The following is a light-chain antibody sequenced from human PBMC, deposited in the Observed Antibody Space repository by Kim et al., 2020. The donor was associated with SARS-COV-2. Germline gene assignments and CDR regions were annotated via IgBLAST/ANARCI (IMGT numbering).Light chain of an antibody. J-gene: IGLJ2*01. CDR1: SLRSNY. Sequence: SSELTQDPAVSVALGQTVRITCQGDSLRSNYASWYQQKPGQAPVLVIYGKNNRPSGIPDRFSGSSSGNTASLTITGAQAGDDADYSCNSRDSSGNHLVFG. CDR3: NSRDSSGNHLV. V-gene: IGLV3-19*01. CDR2: GKN.